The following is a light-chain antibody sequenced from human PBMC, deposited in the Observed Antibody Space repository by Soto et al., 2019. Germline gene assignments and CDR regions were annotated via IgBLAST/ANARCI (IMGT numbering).Light chain of an antibody. J-gene: IGLJ3*02. Sequence: QSALTQPASVSGSPGQSITISCTGTSSDVGAYNHVSWYQQHPGKVPKVMIYEVNNRPLGVSNRFSASKSGNTASLTISGLQAEDEATYYCSSFTSGGTWVFGGGTQLTVL. CDR2: EVN. CDR1: SSDVGAYNH. CDR3: SSFTSGGTWV. V-gene: IGLV2-14*03.